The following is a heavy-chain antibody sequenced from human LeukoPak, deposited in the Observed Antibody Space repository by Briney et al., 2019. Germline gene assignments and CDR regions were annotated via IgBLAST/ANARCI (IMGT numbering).Heavy chain of an antibody. CDR1: GFTFSNYA. CDR2: ISGSGGST. V-gene: IGHV3-23*01. Sequence: GGSLRLSCAASGFTFSNYAMSWVRQAPGKGLEWVSAISGSGGSTYYADSVKGRFTISRDNSKNTLYLQMNSLRAEDTAVYYCAKDGVRKGRYYYDSSGYSDYWGQGTLVTVSS. CDR3: AKDGVRKGRYYYDSSGYSDY. J-gene: IGHJ4*02. D-gene: IGHD3-22*01.